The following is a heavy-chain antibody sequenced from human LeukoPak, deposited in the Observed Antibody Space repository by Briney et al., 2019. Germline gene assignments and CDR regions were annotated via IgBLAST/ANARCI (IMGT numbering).Heavy chain of an antibody. CDR1: GGSFSTSG. D-gene: IGHD7-27*01. V-gene: IGHV1-69*05. J-gene: IGHJ6*02. CDR2: VIPIYGTP. CDR3: ARDHWGIVENGYDYFYYDMDV. Sequence: GASVKVSCKASGGSFSTSGFSWVRQAPGQGLEWMGGVIPIYGTPSYAQKFQGRVTITTDGSTSTAYMELSSLRSEDTAVYYCARDHWGIVENGYDYFYYDMDVWGQGTTVTVSS.